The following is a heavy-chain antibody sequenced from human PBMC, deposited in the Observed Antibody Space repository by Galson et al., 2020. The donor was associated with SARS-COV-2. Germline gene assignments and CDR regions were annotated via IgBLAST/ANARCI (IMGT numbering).Heavy chain of an antibody. Sequence: GGSLRLSCAASGFDVSISYMSWVRQAPGKGLEWVSLIYSGGATFYADSVKGRFTNSRHNSENALSLQLNSLQTEDTAMYYCARGRGAGNAFDIWGQGTMVTVSS. CDR1: GFDVSISY. CDR2: IYSGGAT. D-gene: IGHD1-26*01. J-gene: IGHJ3*02. CDR3: ARGRGAGNAFDI. V-gene: IGHV3-53*04.